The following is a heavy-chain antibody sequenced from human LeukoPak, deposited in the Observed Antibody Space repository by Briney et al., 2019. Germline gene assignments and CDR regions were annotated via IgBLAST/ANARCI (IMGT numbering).Heavy chain of an antibody. CDR1: GFTLSSYE. CDR3: ARGPYSSNWYVDY. V-gene: IGHV3-48*03. CDR2: ISGTGNSI. Sequence: GGSLRLSCAASGFTLSSYEMNWVRLAPGKGLEWISCISGTGNSIYYADSVKGRFTISRDSAKNSLYLQMNSLRAEDTAVYYCARGPYSSNWYVDYWGQGTLVTVAS. D-gene: IGHD6-13*01. J-gene: IGHJ4*02.